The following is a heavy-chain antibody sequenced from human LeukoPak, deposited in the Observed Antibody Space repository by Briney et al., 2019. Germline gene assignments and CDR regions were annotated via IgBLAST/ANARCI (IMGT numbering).Heavy chain of an antibody. CDR1: GDTFTDYY. D-gene: IGHD3-22*01. CDR2: INPNSGGT. Sequence: ASVKVSCKASGDTFTDYYMHWVRQAPGPGLEWMGWINPNSGGTNYAQKFQGRVTMTRDTSISTAYMELRRLRSDDTAVYYCARVDSSAELGYWGQGTLVTVSS. J-gene: IGHJ4*02. CDR3: ARVDSSAELGY. V-gene: IGHV1-2*02.